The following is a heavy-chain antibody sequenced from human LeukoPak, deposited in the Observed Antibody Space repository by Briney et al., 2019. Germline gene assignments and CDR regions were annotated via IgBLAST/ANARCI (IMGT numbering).Heavy chain of an antibody. J-gene: IGHJ4*02. D-gene: IGHD2-2*01. V-gene: IGHV3-23*01. CDR3: AKVHLLGYCSSTSCAT. CDR1: GFTFSSYA. Sequence: GGSLRLSCAASGFTFSSYAMSWVRQAPGKGLEWVSAISGSGGSTYYADSVKGRFTISRDNSKNTLYLQMNSLRAEDTAVYYCAKVHLLGYCSSTSCATGGQGTLVTVSS. CDR2: ISGSGGST.